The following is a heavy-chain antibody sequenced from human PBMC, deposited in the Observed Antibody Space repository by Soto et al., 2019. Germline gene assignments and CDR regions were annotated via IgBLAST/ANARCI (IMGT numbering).Heavy chain of an antibody. D-gene: IGHD2-15*01. CDR2: INPNSGGT. CDR3: ARDIVVVAAAKNWFDP. J-gene: IGHJ5*02. V-gene: IGHV1-2*02. Sequence: ASVKVSCKASGYTFTGYYMHWVRQAPGQGLEWMGWINPNSGGTNYAQKFQGRVTMTRDTSISTAYMELSRLRSDDTAVYYCARDIVVVAAAKNWFDPWGQGTLVTVSS. CDR1: GYTFTGYY.